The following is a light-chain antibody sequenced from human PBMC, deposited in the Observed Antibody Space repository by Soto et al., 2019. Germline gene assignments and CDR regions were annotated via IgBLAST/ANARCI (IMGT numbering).Light chain of an antibody. V-gene: IGLV1-40*01. Sequence: QSVLTQPPSVSGAPGQRVTISCTGSSSNIGAGYDVHWYQQLPGTAPKLLIYGNSNRPSGVPDRFSGSKSGTSASLAITGLQAEDEADYYCQSYDSSPSFGGGTQLTVL. CDR3: QSYDSSPS. CDR1: SSNIGAGYD. CDR2: GNS. J-gene: IGLJ7*01.